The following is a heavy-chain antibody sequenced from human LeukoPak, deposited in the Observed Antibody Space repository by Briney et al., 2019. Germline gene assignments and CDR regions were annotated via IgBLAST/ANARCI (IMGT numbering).Heavy chain of an antibody. Sequence: GRSLRLSCAASGFTFDDYAMHWVRQAPGKGLEWVSGISWNSGSIGYADSVKGRFTISRDNAKNSLYLQMNSLRAEDMALYYCAKEYSPYQGYFDYWGQGTLVTVSS. J-gene: IGHJ4*02. CDR1: GFTFDDYA. CDR3: AKEYSPYQGYFDY. D-gene: IGHD5-18*01. V-gene: IGHV3-9*03. CDR2: ISWNSGSI.